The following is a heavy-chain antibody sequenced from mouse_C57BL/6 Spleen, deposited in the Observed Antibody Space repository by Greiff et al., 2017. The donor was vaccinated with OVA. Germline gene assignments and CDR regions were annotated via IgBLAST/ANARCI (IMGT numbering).Heavy chain of an antibody. Sequence: EVHLVESGGGLVKPGGSLKLSCAASGFTFSDYGMHWVRQAPEKGLEWVAYISSGSSTIYYADKVKGRCTISRDKSKNTLFLQMTSLRSEDTAMYYCARRDGSSPHAMDYWGQGTSVTVSS. D-gene: IGHD1-1*01. CDR1: GFTFSDYG. V-gene: IGHV5-17*01. CDR3: ARRDGSSPHAMDY. J-gene: IGHJ4*01. CDR2: ISSGSSTI.